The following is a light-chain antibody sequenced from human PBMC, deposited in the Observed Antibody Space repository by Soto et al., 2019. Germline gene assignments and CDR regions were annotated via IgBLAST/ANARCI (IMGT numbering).Light chain of an antibody. J-gene: IGKJ1*01. Sequence: PGERATLSCRASQSVRSNYLAWYQQKPGQAPRLLVYGASSRATGIPDRFSGSGSGTDFTLTVSRLEPEDFAVYYCQQYGGSPWTFGQGTKVEIK. CDR1: QSVRSNY. CDR3: QQYGGSPWT. CDR2: GAS. V-gene: IGKV3-20*01.